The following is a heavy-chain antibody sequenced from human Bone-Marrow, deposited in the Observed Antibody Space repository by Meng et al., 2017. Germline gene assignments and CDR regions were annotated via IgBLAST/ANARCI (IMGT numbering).Heavy chain of an antibody. V-gene: IGHV4-34*01. CDR2: INHSGST. CDR1: GGSFSGYY. D-gene: IGHD6-6*01. CDR3: ARGLRAARPLLFGY. J-gene: IGHJ4*02. Sequence: QVQLKQWGGGLLKPSETLSLTCAVYGGSFSGYYWSWIRQPPGKGLEWIGEINHSGSTNHNPSLKSRVTISVDTSKNQFSLKLSSVTAADTAVYYCARGLRAARPLLFGYWGQGTLVTVSS.